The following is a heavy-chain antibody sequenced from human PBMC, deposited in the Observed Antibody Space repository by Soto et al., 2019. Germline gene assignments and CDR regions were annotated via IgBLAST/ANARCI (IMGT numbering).Heavy chain of an antibody. D-gene: IGHD6-13*01. CDR3: ARRIIMSGSSWSPENWFDP. V-gene: IGHV4-4*07. Sequence: SETLSLTCAVSGGSISGYYWSWVRQPAGKGLEWIGRIYASGSTNYNPSLKSRVTMSVDTSKNQFSLKLSSVTAADTAVYYCARRIIMSGSSWSPENWFDPWGQGTLVTVSS. CDR2: IYASGST. J-gene: IGHJ5*02. CDR1: GGSISGYY.